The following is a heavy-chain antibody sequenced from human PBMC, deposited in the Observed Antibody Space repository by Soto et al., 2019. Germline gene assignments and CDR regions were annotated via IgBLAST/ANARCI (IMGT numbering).Heavy chain of an antibody. Sequence: GGSLRLSCAASGFTFSSYSMNWVRQAPGKGLEWVSYISSSSSTIYYADSVKGRFTISRDNAKNSLYLQMNSLRAEDTAVYYCASSVVVVAATYGGYLDLRGSGTLVTVSS. CDR1: GFTFSSYS. CDR3: ASSVVVVAATYGGYLDL. V-gene: IGHV3-48*01. D-gene: IGHD2-15*01. CDR2: ISSSSSTI. J-gene: IGHJ2*01.